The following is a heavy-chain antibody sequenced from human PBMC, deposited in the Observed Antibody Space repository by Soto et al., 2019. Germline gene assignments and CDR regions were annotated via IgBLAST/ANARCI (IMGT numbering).Heavy chain of an antibody. CDR1: GYTFTSYA. V-gene: IGHV1-3*01. J-gene: IGHJ4*02. D-gene: IGHD5-12*01. CDR3: SRENIVATGGDY. Sequence: QVQLVQSGAEVKKPGASVKVSCKASGYTFTSYAMHWVRQAPGQRLEWMGWINAGNGNTKYSQKFQGRVTITRDTSASTAYMELSSLRSEDTAVYYCSRENIVATGGDYWGQGTLVTVSS. CDR2: INAGNGNT.